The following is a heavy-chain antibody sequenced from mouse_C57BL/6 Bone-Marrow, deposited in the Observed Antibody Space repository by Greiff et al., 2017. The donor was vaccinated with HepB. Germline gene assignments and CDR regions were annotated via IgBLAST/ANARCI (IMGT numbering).Heavy chain of an antibody. D-gene: IGHD1-1*01. CDR1: GYTFTSYG. Sequence: VQLQQSGAELARPGASVKLSCKASGYTFTSYGISWVKQRTGQGLEWIGEIYPRSGNTYYNEKFKGKATLTADKSSSTAYMELRSLTSEDSAVYVCASVYYGSSFAWFAYWGQGTLVTVSA. CDR2: IYPRSGNT. J-gene: IGHJ3*01. V-gene: IGHV1-81*01. CDR3: ASVYYGSSFAWFAY.